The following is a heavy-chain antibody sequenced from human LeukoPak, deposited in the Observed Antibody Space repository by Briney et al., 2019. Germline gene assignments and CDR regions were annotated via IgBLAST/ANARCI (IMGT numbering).Heavy chain of an antibody. CDR3: VRQKYYYDSSGEVNWFDP. D-gene: IGHD3-22*01. J-gene: IGHJ5*02. CDR2: IYYSGST. V-gene: IGHV4-59*08. Sequence: KPSETLSLTCTVSGGSISSYYWSWIRQPPGKGLEWIGYIYYSGSTNYNPSLKSRVTISVDTSKNQFSLKLNSVTAADTAAYYCVRQKYYYDSSGEVNWFDPWGQGTLVTVSS. CDR1: GGSISSYY.